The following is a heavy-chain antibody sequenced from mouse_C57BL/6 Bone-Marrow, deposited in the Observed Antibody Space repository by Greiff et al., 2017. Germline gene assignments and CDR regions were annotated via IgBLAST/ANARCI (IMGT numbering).Heavy chain of an antibody. D-gene: IGHD2-3*01. Sequence: EVNLVASGGGLVKPGGSLKLSCAASGFTFSSYAMSWVRQTPDKRLEWVATISDGGSYTYSPDNVKGRFTISRDNAKNNLYLQMSHLKSEDTAMYYCARVMGPWFAYWGQGTLVTVAA. CDR3: ARVMGPWFAY. CDR2: ISDGGSYT. J-gene: IGHJ3*01. V-gene: IGHV5-4*03. CDR1: GFTFSSYA.